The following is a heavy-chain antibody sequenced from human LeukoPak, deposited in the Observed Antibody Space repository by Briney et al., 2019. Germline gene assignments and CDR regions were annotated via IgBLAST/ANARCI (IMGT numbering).Heavy chain of an antibody. CDR2: IYSSGRT. V-gene: IGHV4-61*02. D-gene: IGHD2-15*01. CDR1: GTSITSGSYF. Sequence: SETLSLTCTISGTSITSGSYFWSWIRQPAGNELEWLGLIYSSGRTNYNPSLKSRVTFSVDTSKNQFSLKLRSVTAADTAVYYCARDCSGGNCYLGVIDYWGQGTQVIVSS. CDR3: ARDCSGGNCYLGVIDY. J-gene: IGHJ4*02.